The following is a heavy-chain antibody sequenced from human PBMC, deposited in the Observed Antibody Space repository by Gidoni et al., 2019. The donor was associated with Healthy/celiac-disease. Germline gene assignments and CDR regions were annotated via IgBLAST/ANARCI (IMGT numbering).Heavy chain of an antibody. CDR1: GFTFSNYG. Sequence: QVQLVESGGGVVQPGRSLRLSCAASGFTFSNYGIHWVRQAPGKGLEWVAVISYDGSNKYYADSVKGRFTISRDNSKNTLYLRMSSLTTEDTAVYYCAKDSLPLQSQLEYWGQGTLVTVSS. CDR2: ISYDGSNK. J-gene: IGHJ4*02. V-gene: IGHV3-30*18. D-gene: IGHD4-4*01. CDR3: AKDSLPLQSQLEY.